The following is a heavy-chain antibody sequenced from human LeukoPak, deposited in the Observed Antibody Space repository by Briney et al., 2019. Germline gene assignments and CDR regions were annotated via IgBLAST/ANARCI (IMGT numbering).Heavy chain of an antibody. CDR1: GYTFISYG. CDR2: ISAYNGHT. V-gene: IGHV1-18*01. D-gene: IGHD3-10*01. Sequence: ASVKVSCKASGYTFISYGISWVRQAPGQGLEWMGWISAYNGHTNYAQKLQGRVTMTTDTSTSTAYMELRSLRSDDAAVYYCAREGTYGSGPPERYYFDYWGQGTQVTVSS. CDR3: AREGTYGSGPPERYYFDY. J-gene: IGHJ4*02.